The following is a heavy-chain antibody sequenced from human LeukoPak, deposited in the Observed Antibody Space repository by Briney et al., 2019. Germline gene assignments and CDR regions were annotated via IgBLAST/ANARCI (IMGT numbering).Heavy chain of an antibody. D-gene: IGHD3-3*01. CDR2: MNPNSGNT. Sequence: ASVKVSCKASGYTFTSYDINWVRQATGQGLEWMGWMNPNSGNTGYAQKFQGRVTMTRNTSISTAYMELSSLRSEDTAVYYCARVADDFWSGYHDGWFDPWGQGTLVTVSS. J-gene: IGHJ5*02. CDR3: ARVADDFWSGYHDGWFDP. V-gene: IGHV1-8*01. CDR1: GYTFTSYD.